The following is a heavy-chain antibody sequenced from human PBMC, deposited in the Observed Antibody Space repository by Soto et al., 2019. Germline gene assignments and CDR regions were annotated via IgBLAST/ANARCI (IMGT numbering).Heavy chain of an antibody. D-gene: IGHD1-20*01. V-gene: IGHV1-2*02. Sequence: ASVKVSCKASGYTFLDYYIHWVRQAPGQGLEWMGWITPSTGGTNFAPKFKGRVTLTTDTSISTAYMRLSGLRSDDTAVYHCAKDVRINWYTSSHVWGQGXLVTVSS. J-gene: IGHJ3*01. CDR2: ITPSTGGT. CDR1: GYTFLDYY. CDR3: AKDVRINWYTSSHV.